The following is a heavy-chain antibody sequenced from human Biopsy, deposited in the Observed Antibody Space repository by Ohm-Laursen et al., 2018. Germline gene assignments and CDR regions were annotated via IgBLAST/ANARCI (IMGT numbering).Heavy chain of an antibody. V-gene: IGHV4-59*11. D-gene: IGHD4-23*01. J-gene: IGHJ4*02. CDR2: ISCTGYT. CDR3: ARGSNDFGGLYFPR. CDR1: GGSFTGHY. Sequence: SDTLSLTWTVSGGSFTGHYWSWIRQPPGKGLEWIGHISCTGYTSYNASLKSRVTISVDISRNHFSLRLSSLAAADTAVYYCARGSNDFGGLYFPRWGQGTLLTVSS.